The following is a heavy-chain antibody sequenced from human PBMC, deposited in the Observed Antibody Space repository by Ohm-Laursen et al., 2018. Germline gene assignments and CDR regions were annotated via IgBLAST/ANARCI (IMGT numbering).Heavy chain of an antibody. CDR1: GFTFSSYG. D-gene: IGHD2-2*01. Sequence: SSLRLSCAASGFTFSSYGMHWVRQAPGKGLEWVAVIWYDGSNKYYADSVKGRFTISRDNSKNTLYLQMNSLRAEDTAVYYCARRGRAGSTSRNYYGMDVWGQGTTVTVSS. V-gene: IGHV3-33*01. CDR2: IWYDGSNK. J-gene: IGHJ6*02. CDR3: ARRGRAGSTSRNYYGMDV.